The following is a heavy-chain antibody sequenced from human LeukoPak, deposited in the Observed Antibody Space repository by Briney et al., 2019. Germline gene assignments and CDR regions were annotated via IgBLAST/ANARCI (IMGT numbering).Heavy chain of an antibody. CDR3: ARGLYSGSYYGY. CDR2: INAGNGNT. D-gene: IGHD1-26*01. V-gene: IGHV1-3*01. J-gene: IGHJ4*02. Sequence: ASVKVSCKASGYTFTSYAMHWVRQAPGQRLEWMGWINAGNGNTKYSQKFQGRVTITRDTSASTAHMELSSLRSEDTAVYYCARGLYSGSYYGYWGQGTLVTVSS. CDR1: GYTFTSYA.